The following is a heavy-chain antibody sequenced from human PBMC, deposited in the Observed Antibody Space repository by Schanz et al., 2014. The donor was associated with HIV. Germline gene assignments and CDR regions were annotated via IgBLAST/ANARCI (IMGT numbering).Heavy chain of an antibody. Sequence: EVQLVSSGGGLVKPGGSLRLSCAASGFSFSVYSMNWVRQAPGKGLEWVSSISSSSSFIYYADSVKGRFPIARDNTKNSLFLHMNSLRAEDTALYFCATTFWGGGSCHTGPWDHWGRGTLGTVSS. CDR1: GFSFSVYS. J-gene: IGHJ4*02. CDR2: ISSSSSFI. V-gene: IGHV3-21*01. CDR3: ATTFWGGGSCHTGPWDH. D-gene: IGHD3-16*01.